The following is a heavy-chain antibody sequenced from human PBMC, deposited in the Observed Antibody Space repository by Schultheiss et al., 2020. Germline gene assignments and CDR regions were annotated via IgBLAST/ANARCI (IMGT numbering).Heavy chain of an antibody. D-gene: IGHD2-8*01. CDR3: ARGLGYCTNGVCYYNWFDP. CDR2: IYYSGST. CDR1: GGSISSSNW. V-gene: IGHV4-4*02. J-gene: IGHJ5*02. Sequence: SETLSLTCAVSGGSISSSNWWSWVRQPPGKGLEWIGYIYYSGSTNYNPSLKSRVTISVDTSKNQFSLKLSSVTAADTAVYYCARGLGYCTNGVCYYNWFDPWGQGTLVTVSS.